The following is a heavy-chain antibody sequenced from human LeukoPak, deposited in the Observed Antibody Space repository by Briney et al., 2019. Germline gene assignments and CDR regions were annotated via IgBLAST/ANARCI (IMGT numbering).Heavy chain of an antibody. V-gene: IGHV4-4*02. J-gene: IGHJ4*02. CDR3: ARQVTFGYAHAYYFDY. CDR1: GGSISSSYW. CDR2: IYHSEST. Sequence: SGTLSLTCAISGGSISSSYWWSWVRPPPEMGLEWIGEIYHSESTYYNPSLKSRVTISVDTSKNQFSLKLSSVTAADTAVYYCARQVTFGYAHAYYFDYWGQGSLVTVSS. D-gene: IGHD3-16*01.